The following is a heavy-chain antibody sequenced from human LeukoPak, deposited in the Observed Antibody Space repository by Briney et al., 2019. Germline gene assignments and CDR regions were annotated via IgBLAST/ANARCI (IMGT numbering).Heavy chain of an antibody. J-gene: IGHJ3*02. CDR3: ARVSGYCSGGSCYVIDAFDI. CDR1: GFIFSNHG. D-gene: IGHD2-15*01. V-gene: IGHV3-30*03. Sequence: PGGSLRLSCAASGFIFSNHGMHWVRQAPGKGLEWVAVTSYDGSRRYYADSVKGRFTISRDNSKNTLYLQMNSLRAEDTAVYYCARVSGYCSGGSCYVIDAFDIWGQGTMVTVSS. CDR2: TSYDGSRR.